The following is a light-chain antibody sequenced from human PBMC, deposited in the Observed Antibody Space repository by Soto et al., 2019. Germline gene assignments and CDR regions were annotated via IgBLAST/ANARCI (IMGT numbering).Light chain of an antibody. CDR2: DVS. J-gene: IGLJ1*01. Sequence: QSALTQPASVSGSPGQSITISCTGTISDVGGYNYGSWYQQHPGKAPKLMIYDVSNRPSGVSNRFSGSKSGNTASLTISGLQAEDEADYYCSSYTSSSTYVFGTGTKLTVL. CDR1: ISDVGGYNY. V-gene: IGLV2-14*01. CDR3: SSYTSSSTYV.